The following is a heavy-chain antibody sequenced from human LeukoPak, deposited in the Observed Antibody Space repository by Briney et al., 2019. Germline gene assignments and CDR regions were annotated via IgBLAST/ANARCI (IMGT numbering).Heavy chain of an antibody. V-gene: IGHV1-18*01. J-gene: IGHJ6*02. Sequence: ASVKVSCKASGYTFTGYGISWVRQAPGQGLEWMGWISAYNGNTNYAQKLQGRVTMTTDTSTSTAYMELRSLRSDDTAVYYCARDRYDILTGYYTPLWFYYYGMDVWGQGTTVTVSS. D-gene: IGHD3-9*01. CDR1: GYTFTGYG. CDR2: ISAYNGNT. CDR3: ARDRYDILTGYYTPLWFYYYGMDV.